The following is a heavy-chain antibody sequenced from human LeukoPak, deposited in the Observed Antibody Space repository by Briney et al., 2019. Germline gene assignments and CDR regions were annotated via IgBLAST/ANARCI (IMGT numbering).Heavy chain of an antibody. CDR2: ISAYNGIT. CDR3: ARDRRVSSSGPQGSDY. J-gene: IGHJ4*02. D-gene: IGHD6-19*01. Sequence: ASVKVSCKASGYTFTSYGISWVRQAPGQGLEWMGWISAYNGITNYAQKLQGRVTMTTDTSTSTAYMELRSLRSDDTAVYYCARDRRVSSSGPQGSDYWGQGTLVTVSS. V-gene: IGHV1-18*01. CDR1: GYTFTSYG.